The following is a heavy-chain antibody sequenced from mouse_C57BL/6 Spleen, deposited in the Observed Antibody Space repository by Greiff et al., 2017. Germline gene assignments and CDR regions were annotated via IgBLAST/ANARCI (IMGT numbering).Heavy chain of an antibody. J-gene: IGHJ1*03. CDR2: INPSNGGT. CDR1: GYTFTSYW. CDR3: ARDGGQVWYFDV. Sequence: QVQLQQPGTELVKPGASVKLSCKASGYTFTSYWMHWVTQRPGQGLEWIGNINPSNGGTNYNEKVKSNGTLTVDKAQSTAYMQLSSLRSEDTAVYYCARDGGQVWYFDVWGTGTTVTVSS. V-gene: IGHV1-53*01.